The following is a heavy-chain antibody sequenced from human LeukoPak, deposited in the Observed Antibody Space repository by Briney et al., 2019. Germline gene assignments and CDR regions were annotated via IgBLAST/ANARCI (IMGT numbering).Heavy chain of an antibody. J-gene: IGHJ4*02. CDR3: AKVRTYGSSGYYSHCFDY. CDR1: GFTFRDFW. CDR2: INSDGSNI. Sequence: PGGSLRLSCAASGFTFRDFWMHWVRQAPGKGLVWVSRINSDGSNITYADSVRGRFTISRDSSRNTVYLQMNSLRVEDTARYYCAKVRTYGSSGYYSHCFDYWGQGTLVTVSS. D-gene: IGHD3-22*01. V-gene: IGHV3-74*01.